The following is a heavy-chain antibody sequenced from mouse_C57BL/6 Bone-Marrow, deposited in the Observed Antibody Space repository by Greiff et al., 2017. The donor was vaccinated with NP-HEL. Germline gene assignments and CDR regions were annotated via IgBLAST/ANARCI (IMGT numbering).Heavy chain of an antibody. D-gene: IGHD1-1*01. V-gene: IGHV6-6*01. CDR3: TRVLRSWYFDV. CDR1: GFTFSDAW. J-gene: IGHJ1*03. Sequence: EVKVVESGGGLVQPGGSMKLSCAASGFTFSDAWMDWVRQSPEKGLEWVAEIRNKANNHATYYAESVKGRFTISRDDSKSSVYLQMNSLRAEDTGIYYCTRVLRSWYFDVWGTGTTVTVSS. CDR2: IRNKANNHAT.